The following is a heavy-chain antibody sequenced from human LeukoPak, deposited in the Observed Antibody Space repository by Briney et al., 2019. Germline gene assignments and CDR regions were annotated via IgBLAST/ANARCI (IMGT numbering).Heavy chain of an antibody. J-gene: IGHJ4*02. CDR1: GGSMRGLY. CDR3: ARRPGYYFDY. V-gene: IGHV4-59*01. CDR2: IYYSGNT. Sequence: SETLSLTCTVSGGSMRGLYLSWIRQSPGMGLEWIGYIYYSGNTNYNPSLKSRVTISLDTSRSQSSLKLTSVSAADTAVYYCARRPGYYFDYWGQGILVTVSS. D-gene: IGHD3-10*01.